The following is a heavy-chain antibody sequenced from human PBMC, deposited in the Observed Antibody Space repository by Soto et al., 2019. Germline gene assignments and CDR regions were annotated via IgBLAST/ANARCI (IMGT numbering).Heavy chain of an antibody. CDR2: ITYSGGSR. CDR3: AKKGYYDTSGYPIRYFDY. D-gene: IGHD3-22*01. CDR1: GFTFSNYA. J-gene: IGHJ4*02. Sequence: PGGSLRLSCAASGFTFSNYAMAWVRQAPGKGLEWVSTITYSGGSRDYADSVKGRFTISRDNSKNTLYLQMNSLRAEYTAFYYCAKKGYYDTSGYPIRYFDYWGQGTLVTVSS. V-gene: IGHV3-23*01.